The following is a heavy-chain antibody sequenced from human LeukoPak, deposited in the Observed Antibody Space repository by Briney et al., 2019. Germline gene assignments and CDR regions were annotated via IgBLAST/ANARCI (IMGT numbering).Heavy chain of an antibody. D-gene: IGHD2-2*01. CDR3: RGDRGSSRSRTMDNPLDY. V-gene: IGHV4-4*07. CDR2: IYTIGST. J-gene: IGHJ4*02. CDR1: AGSISSYY. Sequence: SETLSLTCTVSAGSISSYYGSWIRQPAGKGLEWIGRIYTIGSTNYNPSLKSRVTMPVDTSRNQFSLKLSAVTAADPPVYYCRGDRGSSRSRTMDNPLDYWGQGTLVTVSS.